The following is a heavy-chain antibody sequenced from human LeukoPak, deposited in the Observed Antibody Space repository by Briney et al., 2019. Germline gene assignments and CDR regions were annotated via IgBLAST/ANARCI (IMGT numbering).Heavy chain of an antibody. CDR3: ARHTIYGSGSYLDY. J-gene: IGHJ4*02. V-gene: IGHV3-33*01. D-gene: IGHD3-10*01. CDR1: GFTFSSYG. Sequence: GRSLRLSCAASGFTFSSYGMHWVRQAPGKGLEWEAVIWYDGSNKYYADSVKGRFTISRDNSKNTLYLQMNSLRAEDTAVYYCARHTIYGSGSYLDYWGQGTLVTVSS. CDR2: IWYDGSNK.